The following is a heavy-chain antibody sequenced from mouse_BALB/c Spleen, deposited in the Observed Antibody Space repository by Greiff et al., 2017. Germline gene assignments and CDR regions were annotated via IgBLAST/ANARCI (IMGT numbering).Heavy chain of an antibody. CDR3: RRDYGSSWAWLDY. J-gene: IGHJ3*01. D-gene: IGHD1-1*01. V-gene: IGHV1S34*01. Sequence: LVKPGASVKISCTASGYSFTGYYMYWVKQSHGKSLEWIGYISCYDGATSYNQKFKGKATFTVDTSSSTAYMQFNSLTSDDAAVYCGRRDYGSSWAWLDYWGQGTLVTVSA. CDR2: ISCYDGAT. CDR1: GYSFTGYY.